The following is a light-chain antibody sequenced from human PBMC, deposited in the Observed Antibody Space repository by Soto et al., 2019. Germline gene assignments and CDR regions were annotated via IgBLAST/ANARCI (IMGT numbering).Light chain of an antibody. Sequence: IQMTQSPSSLSASVGDRVTITCRALQNIIFYLNWYQQKPGEAPKLLIYAASNLQSGVPSRFSGSVSGTDLTLTISILQPEDFATYFCQQSYTTPVYSFGQATKVEIK. CDR1: QNIIFY. J-gene: IGKJ2*01. CDR3: QQSYTTPVYS. CDR2: AAS. V-gene: IGKV1-39*01.